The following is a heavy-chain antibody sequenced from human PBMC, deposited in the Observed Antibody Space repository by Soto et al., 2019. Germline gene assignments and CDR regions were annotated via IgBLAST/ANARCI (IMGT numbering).Heavy chain of an antibody. CDR1: GGTINSGDYF. V-gene: IGHV4-30-4*01. CDR2: IFYTGST. CDR3: ARVKATLYRHYYFDY. Sequence: SETLSLTCSVSGGTINSGDYFWSWIRQPPGKGLEWIGSIFYTGSTYYSPSLKSRASMSMDTSKNLFSPRLRSLTAADTAVYFCARVKATLYRHYYFDYWGQGTPVTVSS. D-gene: IGHD5-12*01. J-gene: IGHJ4*02.